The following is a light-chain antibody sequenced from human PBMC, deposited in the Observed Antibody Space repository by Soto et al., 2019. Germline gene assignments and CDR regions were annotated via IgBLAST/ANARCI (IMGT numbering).Light chain of an antibody. V-gene: IGKV1-27*01. CDR1: PGIYTH. J-gene: IGKJ1*01. CDR2: GAS. CDR3: QTYDKAPWT. Sequence: DIQMAQSPSSLSASVGDRVTITCPASPGIYTHLAWYQQKPGNAPNLLIYGASTLQSGVPSRFSASGSGTDFFLTISGLQSEDVGTYFCQTYDKAPWTFGPGTRV.